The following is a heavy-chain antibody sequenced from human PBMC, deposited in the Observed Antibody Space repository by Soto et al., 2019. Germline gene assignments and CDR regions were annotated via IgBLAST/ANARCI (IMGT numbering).Heavy chain of an antibody. CDR1: GFTFSGYA. D-gene: IGHD3-3*01. CDR2: ISGSGGST. V-gene: IGHV3-23*01. Sequence: LRLSCAASGFTFSGYAMSWVRQAPGRGLEWVSAISGSGGSTFYADSVKGRFTISRDNSKDTMYLQMHSLRAEDTAVYYCAKATYYDFWSGSGPFDYWGLGALVTVSS. J-gene: IGHJ4*02. CDR3: AKATYYDFWSGSGPFDY.